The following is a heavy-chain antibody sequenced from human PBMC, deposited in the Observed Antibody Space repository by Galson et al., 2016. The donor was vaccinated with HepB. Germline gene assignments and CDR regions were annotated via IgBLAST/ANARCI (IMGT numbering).Heavy chain of an antibody. CDR1: GGFISSGAYS. Sequence: TLSLTCAVSGGFISSGAYSWNWIRQPPGKGLEWIGYIYHSGDTYYNPSLKIRVAISVDKSKNQFSLKLNSLTAADTAVYYCASLPPAIAAATWGQGTLVTVSS. CDR2: IYHSGDT. D-gene: IGHD6-13*01. CDR3: ASLPPAIAAAT. J-gene: IGHJ5*02. V-gene: IGHV4-30-2*01.